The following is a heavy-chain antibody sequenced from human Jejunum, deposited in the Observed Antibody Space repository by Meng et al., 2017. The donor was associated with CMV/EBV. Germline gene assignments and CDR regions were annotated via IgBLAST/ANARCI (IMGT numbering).Heavy chain of an antibody. D-gene: IGHD3-10*01. J-gene: IGHJ5*02. V-gene: IGHV3-21*01. CDR3: ARDMVWGDPNSFDA. CDR1: GLTFSSYN. Sequence: SGLTFSSYNMNWVRQAPGKGLEWVSSISGNSNYIFYRDSVEGRFTISRDNAKNSLFLQMNSLRAEDSAVYYCARDMVWGDPNSFDAWGQGTLVTVSS. CDR2: ISGNSNYI.